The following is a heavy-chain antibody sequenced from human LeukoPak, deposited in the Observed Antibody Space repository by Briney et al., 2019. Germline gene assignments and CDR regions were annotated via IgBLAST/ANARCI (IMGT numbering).Heavy chain of an antibody. J-gene: IGHJ6*02. CDR1: GYTFTGYY. Sequence: ASVKVSCKASGYTFTGYYMHWVRQAPGQGLEWMGWINPNSGGTNYAQKFQGRVTMTRDTSTSTAYMELSRLRSDDTAVYYCARVSYDFWSGYLNGMDVWGQGTTVTVSS. V-gene: IGHV1-2*02. CDR2: INPNSGGT. CDR3: ARVSYDFWSGYLNGMDV. D-gene: IGHD3-3*01.